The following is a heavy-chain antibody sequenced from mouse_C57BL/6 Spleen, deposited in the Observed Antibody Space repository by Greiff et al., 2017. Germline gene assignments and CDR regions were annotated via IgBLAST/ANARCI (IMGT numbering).Heavy chain of an antibody. V-gene: IGHV1-54*01. D-gene: IGHD2-5*01. CDR1: GYAFTNYL. Sequence: QVQLQQSGAELVRPGTSVKVSCKASGYAFTNYLIEWVKQRPGQGLEWIGVINPGSGGTNYNEKFKGKATLTADKSSSTAYMQLSSLTAEESAVYFCARLVHYSNYVGAMDYWGQGTSVTVSS. CDR3: ARLVHYSNYVGAMDY. CDR2: INPGSGGT. J-gene: IGHJ4*01.